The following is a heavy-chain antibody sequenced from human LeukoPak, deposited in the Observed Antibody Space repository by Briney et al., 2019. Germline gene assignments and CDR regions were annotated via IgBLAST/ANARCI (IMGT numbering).Heavy chain of an antibody. CDR3: ARDMGRYDFWSGYFDP. D-gene: IGHD3-3*01. V-gene: IGHV1-18*01. J-gene: IGHJ5*02. CDR1: GGTFSSYA. Sequence: ASVKVSCKASGGTFSSYAISWVRQAPGQGLEWMGWISAYNGNTNYAQKLQGRVTMTTDTSTSTAYMELRSLRSDDTAVYYCARDMGRYDFWSGYFDPWGQGTLVTVSS. CDR2: ISAYNGNT.